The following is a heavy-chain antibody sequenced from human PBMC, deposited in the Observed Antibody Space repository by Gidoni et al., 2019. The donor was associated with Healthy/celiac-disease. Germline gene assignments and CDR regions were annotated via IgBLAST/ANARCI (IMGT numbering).Heavy chain of an antibody. Sequence: EVQLVESGGGLVQPGGSLRLSGAAAGFTFSSDSMSWVRQAPGKGLELVSAISCSGGSTYYADSVKGRFTISRDNSKNTLYLQMNSLRAEDTAVYYCAKEIVRISAREPDFDYWGQGTLVTVSS. J-gene: IGHJ4*02. V-gene: IGHV3-23*04. D-gene: IGHD6-6*01. CDR3: AKEIVRISAREPDFDY. CDR2: ISCSGGST. CDR1: GFTFSSDS.